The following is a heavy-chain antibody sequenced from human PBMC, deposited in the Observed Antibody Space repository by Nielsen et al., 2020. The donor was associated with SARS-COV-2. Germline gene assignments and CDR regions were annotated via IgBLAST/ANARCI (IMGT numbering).Heavy chain of an antibody. V-gene: IGHV3-33*01. CDR2: IWYDGSNK. J-gene: IGHJ6*02. Sequence: GESLKISCAASGFTFSSYGMHWVRQAPGKGLEWVAVIWYDGSNKYYADSVKGRFTISRDNSKNTLYLQMKSLRAEDTAVYYCARDTSYGMDVWGQGTTVTVSS. CDR3: ARDTSYGMDV. D-gene: IGHD2/OR15-2a*01. CDR1: GFTFSSYG.